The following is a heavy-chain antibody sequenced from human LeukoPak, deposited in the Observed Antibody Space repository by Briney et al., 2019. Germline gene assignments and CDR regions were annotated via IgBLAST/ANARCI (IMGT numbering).Heavy chain of an antibody. CDR2: FDPEDGET. Sequence: WASVKVSCKVSGYTLTELSMHWVRQAPGKGREWMGGFDPEDGETIYAQKFQGRVTMTEDTSTDTAYMELSSLRSEDTAVYYCATVETTVTTFDYWGQGTLVTVSS. J-gene: IGHJ4*02. CDR3: ATVETTVTTFDY. V-gene: IGHV1-24*01. D-gene: IGHD4-17*01. CDR1: GYTLTELS.